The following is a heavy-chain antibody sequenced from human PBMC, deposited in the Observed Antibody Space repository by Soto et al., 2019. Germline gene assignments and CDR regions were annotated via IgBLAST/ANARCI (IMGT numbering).Heavy chain of an antibody. CDR1: GFTFNTYG. CDR2: IWYDGSNK. V-gene: IGHV3-33*06. CDR3: AKAKRPQLLYHYYYYYGMDV. D-gene: IGHD2-2*02. J-gene: IGHJ6*02. Sequence: QGQLVESGGGVVQPGRSLRLSCAASGFTFNTYGMHWVRQAPGKGLEWVAVIWYDGSNKYYADSVKGRFTISRDNSKNTLYLQMNSLRAEDTAVYYCAKAKRPQLLYHYYYYYGMDVWGQGTTVTVSS.